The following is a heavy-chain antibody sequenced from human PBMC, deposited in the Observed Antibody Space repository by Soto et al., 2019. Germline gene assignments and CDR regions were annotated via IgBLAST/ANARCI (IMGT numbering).Heavy chain of an antibody. D-gene: IGHD3-10*01. J-gene: IGHJ6*02. V-gene: IGHV4-59*01. Sequence: QVQLQEAGPGLVKPSETLSLTCTVSGGSISSYYWGWIRPPPGKGLEWIGYIYYSGSTNYNPSLKSRVTISVDTSKNQFSLKLSSVTAADTAVYYCARGDPLLWFGEKVYYGMDVWGQGTTVTVSS. CDR1: GGSISSYY. CDR2: IYYSGST. CDR3: ARGDPLLWFGEKVYYGMDV.